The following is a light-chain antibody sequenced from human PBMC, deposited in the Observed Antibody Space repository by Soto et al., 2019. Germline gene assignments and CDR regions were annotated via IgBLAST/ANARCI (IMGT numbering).Light chain of an antibody. Sequence: SYELTQPPSVSVSPGQTASITCSGDKLGDKYACWYQQKPGQSPVLVIYQDSKRPSGIPERFSGSNSGNTVTLTISGTQAMDEADYYCQAWDSSTRVVFGGGTKLTVL. CDR1: KLGDKY. V-gene: IGLV3-1*01. CDR2: QDS. J-gene: IGLJ2*01. CDR3: QAWDSSTRVV.